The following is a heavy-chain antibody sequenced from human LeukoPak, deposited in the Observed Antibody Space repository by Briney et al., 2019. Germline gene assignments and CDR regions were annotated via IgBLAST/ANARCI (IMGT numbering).Heavy chain of an antibody. V-gene: IGHV1-18*01. CDR3: ARDNDKVVDH. J-gene: IGHJ4*01. D-gene: IGHD1-1*01. CDR1: GYTFSNYG. CDR2: ITAYNGNR. Sequence: ASVKVSCKTSGYTFSNYGISWVRQAPGQGLEWMRWITAYNGNRLYAQRFQGRITLTTDTSTSTSYMELRSLEYDDTAIYYCARDNDKVVDHWGQGTLVTVSS.